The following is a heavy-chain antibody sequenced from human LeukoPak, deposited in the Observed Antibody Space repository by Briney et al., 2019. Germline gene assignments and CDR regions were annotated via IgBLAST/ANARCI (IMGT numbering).Heavy chain of an antibody. CDR2: ISFDGNNQ. J-gene: IGHJ3*02. V-gene: IGHV3-30*03. Sequence: GGSLRLSCAASGFTFSSFGMHWVRQAPGKGLEWVAVISFDGNNQYYADSVKGRFTISRDNSKNMLYLQMNSLRAEDTAVYYCARPMYDSRGFDASDIWGQGTMVTVSS. D-gene: IGHD3-22*01. CDR1: GFTFSSFG. CDR3: ARPMYDSRGFDASDI.